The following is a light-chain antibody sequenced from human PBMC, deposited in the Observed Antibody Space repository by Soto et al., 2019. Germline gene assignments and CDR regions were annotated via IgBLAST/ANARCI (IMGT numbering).Light chain of an antibody. CDR3: QQANSFPIT. CDR1: QTISSW. J-gene: IGKJ5*01. V-gene: IGKV1-5*03. Sequence: DIQMTQSPSTLSGSVGDRVTITCRASQTISSWLAWYHQKPVKAPKLLNYNSSNLKSGVPSRFSGSGSGTEFTLTISSLQPEDFATYYCQQANSFPITFGQGTRLEIK. CDR2: NSS.